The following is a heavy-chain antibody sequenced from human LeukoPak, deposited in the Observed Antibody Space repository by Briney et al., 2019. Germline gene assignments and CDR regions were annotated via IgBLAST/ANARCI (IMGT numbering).Heavy chain of an antibody. Sequence: GGSLRLSCAASGFTFSNYGMHWVRQAPGKGLEWLSSISGSGDSTYYADSVKGRFTISRDNSKNTLYLQMNSLRAEDTAIYYCAKRGPSVTTESYYFDYWGQGSLVPVSS. CDR3: AKRGPSVTTESYYFDY. CDR2: ISGSGDST. D-gene: IGHD4-17*01. V-gene: IGHV3-23*01. CDR1: GFTFSNYG. J-gene: IGHJ4*02.